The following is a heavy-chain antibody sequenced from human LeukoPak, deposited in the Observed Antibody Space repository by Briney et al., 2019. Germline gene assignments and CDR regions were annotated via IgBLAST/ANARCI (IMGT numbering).Heavy chain of an antibody. Sequence: ASVKASCKASGYTFTSYYMHWVRQAPGQGLEWMGIINPSGGSTSYAQKFQGRVTMTRDTSTSTVYMELSSLRSEDTAVYYCARRGSGWYPYYYYGMDVWGQGTTVTVSS. CDR3: ARRGSGWYPYYYYGMDV. V-gene: IGHV1-46*03. CDR1: GYTFTSYY. D-gene: IGHD6-19*01. CDR2: INPSGGST. J-gene: IGHJ6*02.